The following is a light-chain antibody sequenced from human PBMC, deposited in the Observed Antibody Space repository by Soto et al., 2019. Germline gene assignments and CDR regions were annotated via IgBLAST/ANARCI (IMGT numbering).Light chain of an antibody. CDR1: QSISSW. CDR2: KAS. Sequence: DIQMTQSPSTLSASVGDRVTITCRASQSISSWLAWYQQKPGKAPKLLIYKASSSESGVPSRFSGSGSGTEFPLTISSLQPDDFATYSCQQYNSYSRTFGQGTKVEIK. J-gene: IGKJ1*01. V-gene: IGKV1-5*03. CDR3: QQYNSYSRT.